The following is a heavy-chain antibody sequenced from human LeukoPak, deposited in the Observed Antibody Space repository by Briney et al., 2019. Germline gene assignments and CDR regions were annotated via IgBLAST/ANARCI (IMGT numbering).Heavy chain of an antibody. CDR1: GGSLSGSY. Sequence: SETLSLTCAVSGGSLSGSYCTWVRQSPGEGLEWIGEINHSGRTNYNPSLKSRVTISVDGSKNQFSLKLSSVTAADTAVYYCARLYYYGSGSWFDPWGQGTLVTVSS. D-gene: IGHD3-10*01. J-gene: IGHJ5*02. V-gene: IGHV4-34*01. CDR3: ARLYYYGSGSWFDP. CDR2: INHSGRT.